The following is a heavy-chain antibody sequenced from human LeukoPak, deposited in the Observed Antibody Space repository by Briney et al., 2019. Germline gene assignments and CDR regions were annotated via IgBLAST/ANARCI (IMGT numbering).Heavy chain of an antibody. J-gene: IGHJ4*02. CDR2: ISSNGGST. CDR3: ARWGTALDY. Sequence: GGSLRLSCASSGFTFSSYAIHWVRQAPGKGLEYVSAISSNGGSTYYANSVKGRFTISRDNSKNTLYLQMGSLRVEDMAVYYCARWGTALDYWGQGTLVTVSS. CDR1: GFTFSSYA. D-gene: IGHD5-18*01. V-gene: IGHV3-64*01.